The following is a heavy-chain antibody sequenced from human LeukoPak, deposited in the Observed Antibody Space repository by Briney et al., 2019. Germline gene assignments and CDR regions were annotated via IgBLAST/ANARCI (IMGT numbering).Heavy chain of an antibody. CDR3: ASPPVNYDFWSGYPYYYYYMDV. J-gene: IGHJ6*03. D-gene: IGHD3-3*01. V-gene: IGHV4-39*01. CDR1: GGSISSSSFY. CDR2: IYYSGST. Sequence: PSETLSLTCTVSGGSISSSSFYWGWIRQPPGEGLEWIGSIYYSGSTYYNPSLECRVTISVDTSKNQFSLKLSSVTAADTAVYYCASPPVNYDFWSGYPYYYYYMDVWGKGTTVTVSS.